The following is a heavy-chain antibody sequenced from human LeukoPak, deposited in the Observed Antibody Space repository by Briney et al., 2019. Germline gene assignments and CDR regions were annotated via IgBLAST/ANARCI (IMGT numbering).Heavy chain of an antibody. J-gene: IGHJ4*02. CDR2: IIPIFGTE. Sequence: SVTVSFKASGGTFSSYAISWVRQAPGRGLEWMGGIIPIFGTENYAQKLQGRVTITADESTSTAYMELSSLRSEDTVVYYGARVDGGATFDYWGQGTLVTVSS. CDR1: GGTFSSYA. CDR3: ARVDGGATFDY. V-gene: IGHV1-69*13. D-gene: IGHD1-26*01.